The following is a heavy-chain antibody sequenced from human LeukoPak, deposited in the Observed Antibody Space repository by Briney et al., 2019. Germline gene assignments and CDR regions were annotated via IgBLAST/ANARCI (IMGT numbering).Heavy chain of an antibody. D-gene: IGHD6-13*01. Sequence: SVKVSCKASGGTFSSYAISWVRQAPGQGLEWMGRIIPIFGTANYAPNFQGRVTITTDESTDTAYLKLSSLRSADTAVYYCAIIAGNWFDPWRQGTLSPSPQ. CDR1: GGTFSSYA. CDR2: IIPIFGTA. V-gene: IGHV1-69*05. CDR3: AIIAGNWFDP. J-gene: IGHJ5*02.